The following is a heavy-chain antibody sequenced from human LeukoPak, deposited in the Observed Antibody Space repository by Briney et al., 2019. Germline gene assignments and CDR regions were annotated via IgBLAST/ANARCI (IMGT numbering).Heavy chain of an antibody. D-gene: IGHD2-8*01. CDR1: GFTFSSYG. CDR2: ISYDGNNK. CDR3: VRYEFDY. Sequence: GGSLRLSCAASGFTFSSYGIHWVRQAPGKGLEWVAVISYDGNNKYYADSVKGRFTISRDNSKNTLYLQMNSLRAEDTAVYYCVRYEFDYWGQGTLVTVSS. V-gene: IGHV3-30*19. J-gene: IGHJ4*02.